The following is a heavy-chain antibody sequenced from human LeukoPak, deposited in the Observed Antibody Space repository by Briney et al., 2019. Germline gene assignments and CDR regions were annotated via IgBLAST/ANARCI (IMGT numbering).Heavy chain of an antibody. J-gene: IGHJ5*02. V-gene: IGHV3-74*01. CDR2: INSDGSST. CDR1: GFTFSSYW. Sequence: GGSLRLSCAASGFTFSSYWMHWVRQAPGKGLVWVSRINSDGSSTSYADSVKGRFTISRDNAKNTLYLQMNSLRAEDTAVYYCAREGLLLRNWFDPWGQGTLVTVFS. CDR3: AREGLLLRNWFDP. D-gene: IGHD3-22*01.